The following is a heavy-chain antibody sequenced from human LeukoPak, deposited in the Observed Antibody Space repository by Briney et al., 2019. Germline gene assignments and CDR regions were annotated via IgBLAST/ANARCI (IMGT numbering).Heavy chain of an antibody. J-gene: IGHJ6*03. V-gene: IGHV3-74*01. CDR3: ARQWELPGAYYIDV. CDR2: ISSDGSST. CDR1: GFTFRSYR. D-gene: IGHD1-26*01. Sequence: PGGSLRLSCAVSGFTFRSYRMHWVRQAPGKGLVWVARISSDGSSTIYADSVKGRFTMSRGHAYNTLYLQMNSLRGEDPAVYYCARQWELPGAYYIDVWGKGTTVTVSS.